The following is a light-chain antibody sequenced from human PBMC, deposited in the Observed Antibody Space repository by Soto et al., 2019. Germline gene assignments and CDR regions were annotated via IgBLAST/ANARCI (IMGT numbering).Light chain of an antibody. CDR1: QSVSSN. J-gene: IGKJ4*01. CDR2: DAS. CDR3: HQRSNWPPT. Sequence: ENVFTQSPATLSLSPGERATLSCRASQSVSSNLAWYQQKPGQAPRLLIFDASNRATGIPVRFSGSGSGTDFTLTISSLQPEDFAVYYCHQRSNWPPTFGGGTKVDIK. V-gene: IGKV3-11*01.